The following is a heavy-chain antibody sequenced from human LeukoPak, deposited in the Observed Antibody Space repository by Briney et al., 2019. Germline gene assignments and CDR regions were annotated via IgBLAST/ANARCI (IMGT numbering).Heavy chain of an antibody. CDR2: INHSGST. Sequence: SETLSLTCAVYGGSFSGYYWSWIRQPPGKGLEWIGEINHSGSTNYNPSLKSRVTISVDTSKNQFSLKLSSVTAADTAVYYCARGCYDFWSGYYFDYWGQGTLVTVSS. J-gene: IGHJ4*02. D-gene: IGHD3-3*01. CDR1: GGSFSGYY. CDR3: ARGCYDFWSGYYFDY. V-gene: IGHV4-34*01.